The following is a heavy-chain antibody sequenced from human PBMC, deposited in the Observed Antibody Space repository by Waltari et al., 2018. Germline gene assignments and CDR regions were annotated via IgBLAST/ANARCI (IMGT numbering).Heavy chain of an antibody. Sequence: EVQLLESGGGLVQPGVSLRLACAASGFTFRRTAMSWVRQAPGKGLEWVSGISGSGDRTDDADSVKGRFTISRDNSKNTLSLQMNSLRVEDTAIYYCAKGASPQHPYHFENWGQGTLVTVSS. J-gene: IGHJ4*02. CDR1: GFTFRRTA. CDR2: ISGSGDRT. CDR3: AKGASPQHPYHFEN. V-gene: IGHV3-23*01.